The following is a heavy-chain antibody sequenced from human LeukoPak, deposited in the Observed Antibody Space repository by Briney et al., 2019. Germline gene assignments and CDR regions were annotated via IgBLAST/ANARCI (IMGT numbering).Heavy chain of an antibody. V-gene: IGHV3-53*01. CDR1: EFTVSSNY. CDR2: IYSGGST. Sequence: GGSLRLSCAASEFTVSSNYMSWVRQAPGKGLEWVSVIYSGGSTYYADSVKGRFTISRDNSQNTLYLQMNSLRAEDTAVYYCARVKSSSCFDYWGQGTLVTVSS. D-gene: IGHD6-13*01. CDR3: ARVKSSSCFDY. J-gene: IGHJ4*02.